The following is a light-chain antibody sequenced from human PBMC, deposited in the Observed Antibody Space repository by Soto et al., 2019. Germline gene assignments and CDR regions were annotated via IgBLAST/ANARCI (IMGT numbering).Light chain of an antibody. CDR2: EDD. CDR1: SGSIASSY. CDR3: QSYDTSLLI. Sequence: NFMLTQPHSVSASPGKTVTISCTRSSGSIASSYVQWYQLRPGSSPTTVIYEDDQRTAGVPDRFSGSVDTSSNSASLTISGLQTEDEADYFCQSYDTSLLIFGGGTKLTVL. J-gene: IGLJ2*01. V-gene: IGLV6-57*01.